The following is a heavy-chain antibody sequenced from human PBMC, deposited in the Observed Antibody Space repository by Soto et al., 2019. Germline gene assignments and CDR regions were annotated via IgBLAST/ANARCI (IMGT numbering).Heavy chain of an antibody. V-gene: IGHV4-61*01. CDR2: IYSSGST. CDR3: ARDSEAAGSQS. J-gene: IGHJ1*01. Sequence: QVQLQESGPGLVKPSETLSLTCSVSSGSVSSGTYYWSWFRQPPGRGLEWIGHIYSSGSTNYNPSLKTRVATQVDTTKTQASMLLSSVTAAAPAMYYYARDSEAAGSQSWGQGTLVTVSS. D-gene: IGHD6-19*01. CDR1: SGSVSSGTYY.